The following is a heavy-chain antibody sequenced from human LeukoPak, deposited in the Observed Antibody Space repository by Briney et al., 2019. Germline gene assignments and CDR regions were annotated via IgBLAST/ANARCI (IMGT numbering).Heavy chain of an antibody. CDR2: IFHSGTI. CDR1: GDSLNKNF. CDR3: ARRMITTSDTFDL. V-gene: IGHV4-59*01. J-gene: IGHJ3*01. Sequence: SETLSVTCSVSGDSLNKNFWSWIRQPPGKGLEWIGYIFHSGTINYSPSLKSRVSISLDASKNQFSLMLTSVTAADTAVYYCARRMITTSDTFDLWGQGTMVTVSS. D-gene: IGHD3-16*01.